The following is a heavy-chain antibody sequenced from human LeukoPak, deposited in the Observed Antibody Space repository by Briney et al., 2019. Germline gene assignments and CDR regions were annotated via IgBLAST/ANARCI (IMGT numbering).Heavy chain of an antibody. CDR3: AREDSSSSYFDY. V-gene: IGHV3-33*01. D-gene: IGHD6-13*01. J-gene: IGHJ4*02. CDR2: IWYDGSNK. CDR1: GFTFSSYG. Sequence: GRSLKLSCAASGFTFSSYGMHWVRQAPGKGLEWVAVIWYDGSNKYYADSVKGRFTISRDNSKNTLYLQMNSLRAEDTAVYYCAREDSSSSYFDYWGQGTLVTVSS.